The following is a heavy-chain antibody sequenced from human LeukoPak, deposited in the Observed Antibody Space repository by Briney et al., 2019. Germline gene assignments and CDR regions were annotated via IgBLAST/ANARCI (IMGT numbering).Heavy chain of an antibody. J-gene: IGHJ6*03. Sequence: PSETLSLTCTVSGGSISSYYWSWIRQPPGKGLEWIGYIDYSGSTNYNPSLKSRVTISVDTSKNQFSLQLSSVTAAATAVYYCAARTTYYYYMDVWGKGTTVTVSS. V-gene: IGHV4-59*01. D-gene: IGHD1-1*01. CDR3: AARTTYYYYMDV. CDR2: IDYSGST. CDR1: GGSISSYY.